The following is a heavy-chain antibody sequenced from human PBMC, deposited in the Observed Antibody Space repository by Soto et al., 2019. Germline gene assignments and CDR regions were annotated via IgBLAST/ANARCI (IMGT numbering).Heavy chain of an antibody. J-gene: IGHJ4*02. CDR1: GVSLSTSGEG. CDR2: IYWDDDK. Sequence: QITLRESGPTLVQPTQTLTLTCTLSGVSLSTSGEGVGWIRQPPGKALEWLALIYWDDDKRFSPSLKSRLAITRDIPKNQAVMTMTDMAPEDTAIYYCAHRQRTVVVGAPFDLWGQGSQVTVAS. V-gene: IGHV2-5*02. D-gene: IGHD2-15*01. CDR3: AHRQRTVVVGAPFDL.